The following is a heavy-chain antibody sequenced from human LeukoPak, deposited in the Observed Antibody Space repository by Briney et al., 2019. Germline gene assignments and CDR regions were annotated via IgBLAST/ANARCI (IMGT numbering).Heavy chain of an antibody. V-gene: IGHV4-59*01. CDR2: IYYSGST. Sequence: PSETLSLTCTVSGGSISSYYWSWIRQPPGKGLEWIGYIYYSGSTNYNPSLKSRVTISVDTSKNQFSLKLSSVTAADTAVYYCARVLGYCSSTSCLGGMDVWGQGTTVTVSS. J-gene: IGHJ6*02. CDR3: ARVLGYCSSTSCLGGMDV. D-gene: IGHD2-2*01. CDR1: GGSISSYY.